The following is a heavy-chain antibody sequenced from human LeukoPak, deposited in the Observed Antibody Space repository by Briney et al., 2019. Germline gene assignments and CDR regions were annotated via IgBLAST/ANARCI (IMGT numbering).Heavy chain of an antibody. CDR3: ATDNLVS. V-gene: IGHV3-33*01. CDR1: GFTLSSYG. Sequence: PGRSLRLSCAASGFTLSSYGMHWVRQAPGKGLEWVAIIWYDGSNKYYADSVKGRFSISRDNSKNTLFLQMNSLTAEDTAVYYCATDNLVSWGQGTLVTVSS. CDR2: IWYDGSNK. D-gene: IGHD2-21*01. J-gene: IGHJ4*02.